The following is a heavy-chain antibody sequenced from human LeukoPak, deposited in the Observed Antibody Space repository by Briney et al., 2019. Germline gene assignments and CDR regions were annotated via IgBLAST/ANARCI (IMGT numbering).Heavy chain of an antibody. V-gene: IGHV3-11*01. CDR2: ISSSGSTI. J-gene: IGHJ6*02. D-gene: IGHD2-15*01. Sequence: PGGSLRLSCAASGFTFSDYYMSWIRQAPGKGLEWVSYISSSGSTIYYADSVKGRFTISRDNAKNSLYLQMNSLRAEDTAVYARGIVVVVAAPYYYYGMDVWGQGTTVTVSS. CDR3: GIVVVVAAPYYYYGMDV. CDR1: GFTFSDYY.